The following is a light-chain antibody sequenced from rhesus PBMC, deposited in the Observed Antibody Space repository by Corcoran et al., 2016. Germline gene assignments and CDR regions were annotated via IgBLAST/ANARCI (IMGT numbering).Light chain of an antibody. Sequence: DIQMTQSPSSLSASVGDTVTITCRASQGISRWLAWYQQKPGKAPKLMIYKASSLQRGVPSRFSGSGSGTVFTLAISSLQSEDFATYYCQQYSSRPWTFGQGTKVEIK. CDR3: QQYSSRPWT. V-gene: IGKV1-22*01. J-gene: IGKJ1*01. CDR2: KAS. CDR1: QGISRW.